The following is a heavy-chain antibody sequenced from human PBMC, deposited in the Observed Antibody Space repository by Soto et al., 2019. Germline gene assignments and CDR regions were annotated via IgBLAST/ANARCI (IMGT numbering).Heavy chain of an antibody. CDR3: ARTVRGDAFDI. CDR2: IYYRGST. V-gene: IGHV4-31*03. CDR1: GGSISSGGYY. Sequence: QVQLQESGPGLVKPSQTLSLTCTVSGGSISSGGYYWSWIRHHPGKGLEWIGYIYYRGSTYYNPSIKSRVTISVDTSKNQFSLKLSSVTAADTAVYYCARTVRGDAFDIWGQWTMVTVSS. D-gene: IGHD3-10*01. J-gene: IGHJ3*02.